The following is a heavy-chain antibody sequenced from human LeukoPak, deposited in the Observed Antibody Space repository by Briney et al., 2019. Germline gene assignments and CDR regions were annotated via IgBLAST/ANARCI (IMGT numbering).Heavy chain of an antibody. CDR3: TFNLGSGSYAFDI. CDR2: FYNSGST. D-gene: IGHD3-10*01. Sequence: SETLSLTCTVSGGSISNNYWTWIRQPPGKGLEWIGYFYNSGSTNYNPSLKSRVTISEDTSKNQFSLKLSSVTAADTAVYYCTFNLGSGSYAFDIWGQGTLVTVSS. V-gene: IGHV4-59*12. CDR1: GGSISNNY. J-gene: IGHJ3*02.